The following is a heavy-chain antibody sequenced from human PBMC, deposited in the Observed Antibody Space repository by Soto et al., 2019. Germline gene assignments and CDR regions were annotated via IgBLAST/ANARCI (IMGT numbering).Heavy chain of an antibody. CDR3: VKVSAARPSTYYYYGMDV. Sequence: GGSLRLSCSASGFTLSSYAMHWVRQAPGKGLEYVSAISSNGGSTYYADSVKGRFTISRDNSKNTLYLQMSSLRAEDTAVYYCVKVSAARPSTYYYYGMDVWGQGTTVTVSS. J-gene: IGHJ6*02. V-gene: IGHV3-64D*06. CDR1: GFTLSSYA. CDR2: ISSNGGST. D-gene: IGHD6-6*01.